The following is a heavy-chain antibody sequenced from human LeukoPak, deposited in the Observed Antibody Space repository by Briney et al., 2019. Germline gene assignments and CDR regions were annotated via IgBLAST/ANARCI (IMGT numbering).Heavy chain of an antibody. Sequence: GGSLRLSCSASGFTFSSYAIHWVRQAPGKGLEYVSAISSNGGSTYYADSVKGRFTISRDNSKNTLYLQMSSLRAEDTAVYYCVKGGSDYGDYVDYWGQGTLVTVSS. CDR3: VKGGSDYGDYVDY. D-gene: IGHD4-17*01. CDR2: ISSNGGST. V-gene: IGHV3-64D*06. CDR1: GFTFSSYA. J-gene: IGHJ4*02.